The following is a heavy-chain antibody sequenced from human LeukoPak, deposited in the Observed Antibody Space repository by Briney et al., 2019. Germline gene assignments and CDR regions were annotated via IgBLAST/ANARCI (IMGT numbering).Heavy chain of an antibody. J-gene: IGHJ4*02. CDR2: ILGGAGST. V-gene: IGHV3-23*01. Sequence: GGTLRLSCAASGFSFSSHGMSWVRQAPGKGLEWVSGILGGAGSTYYADSVKGRFTISRDNSKNTLYLQMNSLRAEDTAVYYCAHGSMYQLDYWGQGTLVTVSS. CDR3: AHGSMYQLDY. CDR1: GFSFSSHG. D-gene: IGHD2-2*01.